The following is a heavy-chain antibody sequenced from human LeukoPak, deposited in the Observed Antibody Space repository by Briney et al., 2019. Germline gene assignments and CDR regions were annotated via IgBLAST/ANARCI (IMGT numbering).Heavy chain of an antibody. J-gene: IGHJ5*02. D-gene: IGHD6-19*01. CDR1: GYTFTSYD. CDR2: MNPNSGNT. CDR3: ARGRRYSSGWYAAGELNWFDP. V-gene: IGHV1-8*01. Sequence: ASVKVSCKASGYTFTSYDMNCVRQATGQGLEWVGWMNPNSGNTGYAQKYQGRVTMTRNTSISTAYMELSSLRSEDTAVYYCARGRRYSSGWYAAGELNWFDPWGQGTLVTVSS.